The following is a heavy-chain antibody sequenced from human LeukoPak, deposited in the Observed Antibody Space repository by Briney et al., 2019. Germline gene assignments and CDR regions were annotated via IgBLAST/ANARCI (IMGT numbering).Heavy chain of an antibody. D-gene: IGHD3-22*01. V-gene: IGHV1-18*01. J-gene: IGHJ4*02. CDR1: GYICISYG. Sequence: ASVKVSCKASGYICISYGISWVRQAPGQGLEWMGWISAYNGNTKYAQKLQGRVTMTTDTSTSTAYMELRSLRSDDTAVYYCARDVRGIVGMDYFDYWGQGTLVTVSS. CDR2: ISAYNGNT. CDR3: ARDVRGIVGMDYFDY.